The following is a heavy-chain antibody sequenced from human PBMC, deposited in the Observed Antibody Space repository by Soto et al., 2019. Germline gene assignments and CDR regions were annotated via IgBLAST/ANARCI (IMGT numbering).Heavy chain of an antibody. CDR2: IYYSGST. D-gene: IGHD3-9*01. Sequence: SETLSLTCTVSGGSISSYYWSWIRQPPGKGLEWIGYIYYSGSTNYNPSLKSRVTISVDTTKNQISLKLSSVTAADTAVYYCAIVVYDILTGYYHYYYMDVWGKGTTVTVSS. V-gene: IGHV4-59*01. CDR1: GGSISSYY. CDR3: AIVVYDILTGYYHYYYMDV. J-gene: IGHJ6*03.